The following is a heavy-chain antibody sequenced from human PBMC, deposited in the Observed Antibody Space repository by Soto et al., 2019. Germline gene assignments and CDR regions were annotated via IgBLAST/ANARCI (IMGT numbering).Heavy chain of an antibody. V-gene: IGHV4-4*02. CDR2: IFHDGTA. CDR3: ARLVYDTRLNYMYFDF. CDR1: GVSISSGNL. J-gene: IGHJ4*02. Sequence: SETLSLTCAVSGVSISSGNLWNCVRQTPQRGLEYIGEIFHDGTANYYPSFERRVAISVDTSKNQFSLKLTSVTAADTAIYFCARLVYDTRLNYMYFDFWGQGALVTVSS. D-gene: IGHD2-8*01.